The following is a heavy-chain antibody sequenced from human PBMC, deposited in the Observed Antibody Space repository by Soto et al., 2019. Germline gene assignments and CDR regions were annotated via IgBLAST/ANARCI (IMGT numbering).Heavy chain of an antibody. CDR1: GFSFRDRG. Sequence: GGSLRLSCVATGFSFRDRGMRWVRQAPGKGLEWVAAVSAHGGWKTDYADSVNGRFTISKDDSQNTLNLKMSCLRPEDTAVYYCADDYGAGYHPVSEDFRLWGQGTQVTVSS. J-gene: IGHJ1*01. CDR2: VSAHGGWKT. D-gene: IGHD3-10*01. CDR3: ADDYGAGYHPVSEDFRL. V-gene: IGHV3-30*18.